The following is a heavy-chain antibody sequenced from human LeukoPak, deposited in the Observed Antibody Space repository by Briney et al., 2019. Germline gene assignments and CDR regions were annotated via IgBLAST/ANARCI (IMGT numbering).Heavy chain of an antibody. CDR3: ARDLRRSYYDLVGPDAFDT. D-gene: IGHD3-22*01. V-gene: IGHV1-69*13. CDR2: IIPIFGTA. Sequence: GASVKVSCKASGGTFSSYAISWVRQAPGQGLEWMGGIIPIFGTANYAQKFQGRVTITADESTSTAYMELSSLRSEDTAVYYCARDLRRSYYDLVGPDAFDTWGQGTMVTVSS. CDR1: GGTFSSYA. J-gene: IGHJ3*02.